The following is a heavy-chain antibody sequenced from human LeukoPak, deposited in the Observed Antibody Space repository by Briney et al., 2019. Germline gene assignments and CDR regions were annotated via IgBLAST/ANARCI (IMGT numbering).Heavy chain of an antibody. CDR2: ISSSGSTI. D-gene: IGHD3-3*01. J-gene: IGHJ5*02. Sequence: GGSLRLSCAASGFTFSDYYMSWFRQAPGKGLEWVSYISSSGSTIYYADSVKGRFTISRDNAKNSLYLQMNSLRAEDTAVYYCASGGLPYYDFWSGPNWFDPWGQGTLVTVSS. V-gene: IGHV3-11*01. CDR1: GFTFSDYY. CDR3: ASGGLPYYDFWSGPNWFDP.